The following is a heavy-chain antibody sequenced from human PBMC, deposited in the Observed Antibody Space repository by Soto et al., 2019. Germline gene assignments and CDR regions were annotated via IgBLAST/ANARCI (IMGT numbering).Heavy chain of an antibody. D-gene: IGHD2-8*01. CDR2: IYDSGST. J-gene: IGHJ6*03. V-gene: IGHV4-59*01. CDR1: GVSISNYY. CDR3: AASNSHFYYCMND. Sequence: SETLSLTCNVSGVSISNYYWSWIRQSPGKGLEWIGYIYDSGSTKYNPSLRSRVTISVDTSKNHFSLKLTSVTAADTAVYYCAASNSHFYYCMNDWGKGTTVTVSS.